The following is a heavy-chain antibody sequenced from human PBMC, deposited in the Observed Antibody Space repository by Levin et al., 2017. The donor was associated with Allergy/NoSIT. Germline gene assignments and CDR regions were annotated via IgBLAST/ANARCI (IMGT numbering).Heavy chain of an antibody. V-gene: IGHV3-13*04. Sequence: LSLTCAASGFTFTRSDMHWVRQAAGKGLEWVSAIGIAGDTYYLDSVKGRFTISRENAKNSLYLQMNSLTAGDTAVYYCARGGFMVRGIDLPDYWGQGTLVTVSS. CDR2: IGIAGDT. D-gene: IGHD3-10*01. J-gene: IGHJ4*02. CDR3: ARGGFMVRGIDLPDY. CDR1: GFTFTRSD.